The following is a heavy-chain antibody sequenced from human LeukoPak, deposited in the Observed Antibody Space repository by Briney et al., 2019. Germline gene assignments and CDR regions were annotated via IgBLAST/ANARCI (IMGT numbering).Heavy chain of an antibody. Sequence: PSETLSLTCTVSGGSISSSNYYWGWIRQPPGKGLEWIGTIYYNADTYYNPSLKSRVTIFVDMFKNQFSLQPTSVTAADTAVYYCARLDYGDYGGFDYWGQGTLVTVSS. D-gene: IGHD4-17*01. J-gene: IGHJ4*02. V-gene: IGHV4-39*01. CDR1: GGSISSSNYY. CDR3: ARLDYGDYGGFDY. CDR2: IYYNADT.